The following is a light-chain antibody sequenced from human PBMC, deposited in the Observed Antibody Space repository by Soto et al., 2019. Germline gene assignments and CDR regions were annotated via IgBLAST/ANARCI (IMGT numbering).Light chain of an antibody. J-gene: IGLJ1*01. CDR1: SNDVGGYDY. CDR3: SSYSSSSTLV. CDR2: DVS. Sequence: QSALTQPRSVSGSPGQSVTISCTGTSNDVGGYDYVSWYQQYPGKAPTYILYDVSNRPSGVSNRFSGSKSGNTASLTISGLQAEDEADYYCSSYSSSSTLVFGTGTKLTVL. V-gene: IGLV2-14*03.